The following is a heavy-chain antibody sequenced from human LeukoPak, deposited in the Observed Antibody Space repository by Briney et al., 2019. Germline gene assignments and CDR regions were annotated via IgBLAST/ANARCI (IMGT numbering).Heavy chain of an antibody. V-gene: IGHV3-21*06. Sequence: PGGSLRLSCAASGFMFSNYSMNWVRQAPGKGLEWVSSISRLSSYINYADSVKGRFTISRDNAKNSLELHLSRLRPEDTALYCCVRRPYRSGFDFWGQGTLVTVSS. D-gene: IGHD6-19*01. CDR2: ISRLSSYI. CDR1: GFMFSNYS. CDR3: VRRPYRSGFDF. J-gene: IGHJ4*02.